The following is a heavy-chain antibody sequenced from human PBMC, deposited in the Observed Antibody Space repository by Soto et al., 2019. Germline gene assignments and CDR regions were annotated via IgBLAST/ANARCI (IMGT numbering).Heavy chain of an antibody. CDR2: ISVDRGNT. CDR1: GYTFITYG. D-gene: IGHD6-13*01. V-gene: IGHV1-18*01. J-gene: IGHJ6*02. Sequence: QVQLVQSGAEVKKPGASVKVSCKASGYTFITYGVSWVRQAPGQGLEWMGWISVDRGNTNYAQKFQGRVTVTTDTATNTAYMGLRSLRPDDTAVYYCARVPSYSSSWSWGYYGMDVWGQGTTVTVSS. CDR3: ARVPSYSSSWSWGYYGMDV.